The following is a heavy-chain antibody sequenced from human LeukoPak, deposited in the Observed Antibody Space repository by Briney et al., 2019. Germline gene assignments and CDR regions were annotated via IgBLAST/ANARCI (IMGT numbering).Heavy chain of an antibody. V-gene: IGHV3-7*01. D-gene: IGHD1-26*01. CDR1: GFTFSSSW. Sequence: PGGSLRLSCAASGFTFSSSWMSWVRQAPGKRLEWVANIKADGSEKHYVDSVKGRFTISRDNANTSLYLQMNSLRVEDTAVYYCTMGVELLPYWGQGTLVTVSS. CDR2: IKADGSEK. J-gene: IGHJ4*02. CDR3: TMGVELLPY.